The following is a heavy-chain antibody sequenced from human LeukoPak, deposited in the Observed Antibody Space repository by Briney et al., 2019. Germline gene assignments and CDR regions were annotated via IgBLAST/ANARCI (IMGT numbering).Heavy chain of an antibody. CDR3: ARDPYSSTWSYGMDV. J-gene: IGHJ6*02. CDR2: IKQDGSEE. D-gene: IGHD6-6*01. V-gene: IGHV3-7*05. CDR1: GFTFSSYW. Sequence: GGSLRLSCAASGFTFSSYWMRWVRQAPGKGLEWVANIKQDGSEEVYVDSVKGRFTISRDNAKNSLFLQMNTLRAEDTAVYYCARDPYSSTWSYGMDVWGQGTTVTVSS.